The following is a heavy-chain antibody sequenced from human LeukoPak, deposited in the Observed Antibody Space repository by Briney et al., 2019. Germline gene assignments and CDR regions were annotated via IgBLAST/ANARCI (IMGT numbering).Heavy chain of an antibody. Sequence: GGSLRLSCAASGFTFSSYGMHWVRQAPGKGLEWVAFIRYDGNNKYYADSVKGRFTISKDNSKNTLYLQMNSLRAEDTAVYYCAKGAWVTTITAIDYWGQGTLVTVSS. CDR3: AKGAWVTTITAIDY. CDR2: IRYDGNNK. V-gene: IGHV3-30*02. D-gene: IGHD4-11*01. CDR1: GFTFSSYG. J-gene: IGHJ4*02.